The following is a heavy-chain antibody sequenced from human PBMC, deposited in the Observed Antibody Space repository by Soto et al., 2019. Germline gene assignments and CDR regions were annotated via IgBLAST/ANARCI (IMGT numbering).Heavy chain of an antibody. Sequence: QVQLVQSGAEVKKPGASVKVSCKASGYTFTSYDINWVRQATGQGLEWMGWMNPNSGNTGYAQKFQGRVTMTRNTSISTDYMELSSLRSEDTAVYYCARGTIFGVALKNNYYYGMDVWGQGTTVTVSS. CDR1: GYTFTSYD. D-gene: IGHD3-3*01. J-gene: IGHJ6*02. V-gene: IGHV1-8*01. CDR2: MNPNSGNT. CDR3: ARGTIFGVALKNNYYYGMDV.